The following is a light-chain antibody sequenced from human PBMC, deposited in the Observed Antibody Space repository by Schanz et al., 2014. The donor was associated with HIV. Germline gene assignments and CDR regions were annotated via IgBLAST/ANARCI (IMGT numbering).Light chain of an antibody. CDR1: QGISSA. J-gene: IGKJ2*01. CDR2: DAS. V-gene: IGKV1-13*02. Sequence: AIQLTQSPSSLSASVGDTVTITCRASQGISSALAWYQQKPGKPPTLLIYDASSLESGVPSRFSGSGSGTDFTLTISSLQPDDLATYYCQQYNGLSPITFGQGTKLDIK. CDR3: QQYNGLSPIT.